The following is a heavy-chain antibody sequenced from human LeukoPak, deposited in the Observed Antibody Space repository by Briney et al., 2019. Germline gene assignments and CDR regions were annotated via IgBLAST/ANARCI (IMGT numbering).Heavy chain of an antibody. J-gene: IGHJ4*02. CDR3: ARPMVRVVIPTPFDF. V-gene: IGHV3-11*06. Sequence: SGGSLRLSCAASGFTFSDYYMRWVRQAPGKGVEGGSYISSSSSYTNYADSVKGRFTISRENAKNSLYLQMNSLRAEDTAVYYCARPMVRVVIPTPFDFWGQGTLVTVSS. D-gene: IGHD3-10*01. CDR2: ISSSSSYT. CDR1: GFTFSDYY.